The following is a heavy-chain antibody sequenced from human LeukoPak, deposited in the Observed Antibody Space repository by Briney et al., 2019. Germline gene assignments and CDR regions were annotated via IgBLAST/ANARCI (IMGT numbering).Heavy chain of an antibody. V-gene: IGHV4-39*01. J-gene: IGHJ4*02. CDR2: IFYSGKT. CDR1: GDSISNSPYY. Sequence: ASETLSLTCTVSGDSISNSPYYWGWIRQSPEKGLEWIGNIFYSGKTYYNSSLKSRVTMSVDTSNNQFSLRLKSVTAADTAVYFCVRQYPQFGVALAAHFDYWGPGILVTVSS. CDR3: VRQYPQFGVALAAHFDY. D-gene: IGHD6-19*01.